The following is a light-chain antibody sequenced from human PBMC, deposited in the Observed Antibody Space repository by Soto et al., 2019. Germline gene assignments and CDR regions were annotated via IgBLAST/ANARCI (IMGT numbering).Light chain of an antibody. J-gene: IGKJ2*01. Sequence: DIQMTQSPSSLSASVGDRVTITCRASQYISSHLNWYQQKPGKPPKLLIYAAMGLQSGVPSRFSGGGSGTDFTLAITGLQPEDFATYYCQQSHSLLMYTFGQGTKLEI. CDR3: QQSHSLLMYT. V-gene: IGKV1-39*01. CDR2: AAM. CDR1: QYISSH.